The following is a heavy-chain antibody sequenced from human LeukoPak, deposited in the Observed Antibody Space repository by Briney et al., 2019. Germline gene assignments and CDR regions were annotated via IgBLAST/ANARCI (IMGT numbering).Heavy chain of an antibody. D-gene: IGHD1-7*01. J-gene: IGHJ5*02. CDR2: INHSGST. Sequence: PSETLSLTCAVYGGSFSGYYWSWIRQPPGKGLEWIGEINHSGSTNYNPSLKSRVTISVDTSKNQFSLKLSSVTAADTAVYYCARDGYNWNYAWFDPWGQGTLVTVSS. CDR1: GGSFSGYY. V-gene: IGHV4-34*01. CDR3: ARDGYNWNYAWFDP.